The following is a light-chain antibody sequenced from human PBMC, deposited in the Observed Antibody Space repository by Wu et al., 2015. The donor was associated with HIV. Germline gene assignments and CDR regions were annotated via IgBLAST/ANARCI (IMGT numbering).Light chain of an antibody. V-gene: IGKV3-15*01. CDR1: QSVSKN. Sequence: EIVLTQSPATLSLSPGERATLSCRASQSVSKNLAWYQQKPGQAPRLLIYGASTRATGIPARFSGSGSGTEFTLTISSLQSEDSAIYYCQQYDNWPPYSFGQGTKVEMK. CDR3: QQYDNWPPYS. J-gene: IGKJ2*03. CDR2: GAS.